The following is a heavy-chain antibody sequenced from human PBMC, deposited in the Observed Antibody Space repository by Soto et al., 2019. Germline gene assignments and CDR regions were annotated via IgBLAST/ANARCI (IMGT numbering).Heavy chain of an antibody. D-gene: IGHD1-1*01. J-gene: IGHJ4*02. CDR1: GFTFRMYW. CDR3: TRGPRPTSTGTGAF. V-gene: IGHV3-74*01. CDR2: INDDGIST. Sequence: GGSLRLSCAASGFTFRMYWMHWVRQVPGKGPEWVSRINDDGISTNYADSVKGRFTISRDNAKSTLYLQMNALRVEDTGVYYCTRGPRPTSTGTGAFWGRGTLVTVSS.